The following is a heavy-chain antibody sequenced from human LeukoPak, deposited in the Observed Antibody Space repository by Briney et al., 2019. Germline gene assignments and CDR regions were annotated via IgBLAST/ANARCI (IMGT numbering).Heavy chain of an antibody. CDR1: GGSISSSAYH. J-gene: IGHJ6*02. V-gene: IGHV4-30-4*08. CDR3: ARAGRSSSWPNYYYGMDV. Sequence: SETLSLTCSVSGGSISSSAYHWSWFRQHPGKGLEWIGYIYYTGRTYYSPSLKSRVTISLDTSKNQFSLKLSSVTAADTAVYYCARAGRSSSWPNYYYGMDVWGQGTTVTVSS. D-gene: IGHD6-13*01. CDR2: IYYTGRT.